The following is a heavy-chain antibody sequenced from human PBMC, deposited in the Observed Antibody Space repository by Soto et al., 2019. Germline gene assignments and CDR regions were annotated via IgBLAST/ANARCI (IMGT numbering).Heavy chain of an antibody. CDR3: ARVWLRDYAARTYYYYGMDV. CDR1: GGTFSSYA. D-gene: IGHD4-17*01. J-gene: IGHJ6*02. Sequence: SVKVSCKASGGTFSSYAISWVRQAPGQGLEWMGGIIPIFGTATYAQKFQGRVTITADESTSTAYMELSRLRSEDTAVYYCARVWLRDYAARTYYYYGMDVWGQGTTVTVSS. V-gene: IGHV1-69*13. CDR2: IIPIFGTA.